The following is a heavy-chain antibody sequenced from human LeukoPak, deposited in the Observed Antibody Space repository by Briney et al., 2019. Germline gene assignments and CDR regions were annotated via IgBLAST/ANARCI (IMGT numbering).Heavy chain of an antibody. Sequence: GGSLRLSCAASGFTFSDHYMDWVRQAPGKGLEWAGRIRNKANSYTTEYAASVKGRFTISRDDSKNSLYLQMNSLETEDMAVYYCATGVATNVYWGQGTLVTVSS. CDR1: GFTFSDHY. CDR3: ATGVATNVY. D-gene: IGHD5-12*01. V-gene: IGHV3-72*01. J-gene: IGHJ4*02. CDR2: IRNKANSYTT.